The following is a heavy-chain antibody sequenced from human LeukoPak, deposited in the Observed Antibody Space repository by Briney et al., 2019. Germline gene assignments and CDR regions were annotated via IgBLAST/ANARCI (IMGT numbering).Heavy chain of an antibody. J-gene: IGHJ5*02. CDR3: ARAPADCSSTSCYYNWFDP. CDR2: IIPIFGTA. D-gene: IGHD2-2*01. CDR1: GYTFTSYA. V-gene: IGHV1-69*13. Sequence: ASVKVSCKASGYTFTSYAMNWVRQAPGQGLEWMGGIIPIFGTANYAQKFQGRVTITADESTSTAYMELSSLRSEDTAVYYCARAPADCSSTSCYYNWFDPWGQGTLVTVSS.